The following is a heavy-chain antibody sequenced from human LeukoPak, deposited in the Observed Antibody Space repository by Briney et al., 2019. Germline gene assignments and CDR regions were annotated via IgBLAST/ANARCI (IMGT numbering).Heavy chain of an antibody. Sequence: ASVKVSCKASGYTFTSYVISWVRQAPGQGLEWMGWISAYNGNTNYAQKLQGRVTMTTDTSTSTAYMELRSLRSDDTAVYYCARLAPLPGSYKADYWGQGTLVTVSS. CDR3: ARLAPLPGSYKADY. CDR2: ISAYNGNT. CDR1: GYTFTSYV. D-gene: IGHD3-10*01. J-gene: IGHJ4*02. V-gene: IGHV1-18*01.